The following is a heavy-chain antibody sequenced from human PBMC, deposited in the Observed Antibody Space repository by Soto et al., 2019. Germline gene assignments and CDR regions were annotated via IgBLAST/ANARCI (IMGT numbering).Heavy chain of an antibody. CDR2: IYYSGST. J-gene: IGHJ2*01. CDR3: ARHEDSSSWYWYFDL. CDR1: GGSISSSSYY. D-gene: IGHD6-13*01. Sequence: SETLSLICTVSGGSISSSSYYWGWIRQPPGKGLEWIGSIYYSGSTYYNPSLKSRVTISVDTSKNQFSLKLSSVTAADTAVYYCARHEDSSSWYWYFDLWGRGTLVTVSS. V-gene: IGHV4-39*01.